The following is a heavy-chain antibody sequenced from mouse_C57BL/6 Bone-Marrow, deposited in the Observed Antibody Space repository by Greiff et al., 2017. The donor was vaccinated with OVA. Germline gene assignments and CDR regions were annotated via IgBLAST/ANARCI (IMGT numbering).Heavy chain of an antibody. CDR1: GYTFTSYW. D-gene: IGHD1-2*01. V-gene: IGHV1-64*01. Sequence: QVQLKQPGAELVKPGASVKLSCKASGYTFTSYWMHWVKQRPGQGLEWIGMIHPNSGSTNYNEKFKSKATLTVDKSSSTAYMQLSSLTSEDSAVYYCASGALRRWYFDVWGTGTTVTVSS. CDR3: ASGALRRWYFDV. CDR2: IHPNSGST. J-gene: IGHJ1*03.